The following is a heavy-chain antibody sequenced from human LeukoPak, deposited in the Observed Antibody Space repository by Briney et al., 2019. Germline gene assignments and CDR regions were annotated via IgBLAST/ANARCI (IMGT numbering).Heavy chain of an antibody. D-gene: IGHD3-10*01. Sequence: GASVKVSCKASGYTFTSYDINWVRQATGQGLEWMGWMNPNSGNTGYAQKFQGRVTMTRNTSISTAYMELSSLRSEDTAVYSCARKMVRGMGFDPWGQGTLVTVSS. CDR2: MNPNSGNT. CDR1: GYTFTSYD. V-gene: IGHV1-8*01. CDR3: ARKMVRGMGFDP. J-gene: IGHJ5*02.